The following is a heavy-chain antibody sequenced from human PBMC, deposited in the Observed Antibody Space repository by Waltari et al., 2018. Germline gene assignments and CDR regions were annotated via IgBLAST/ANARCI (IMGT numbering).Heavy chain of an antibody. CDR1: GGSISSSSYY. J-gene: IGHJ3*02. V-gene: IGHV4-39*07. Sequence: QLQLQESGPGLVKPSETLSLTCTVSGGSISSSSYYWGWIRQPPGKGREWIGSIYYSGSTYYNPSLKSRVTISGDTSKNQFSLKLSSVTAADTAVYYCASPSSLGRWAFDIWGQGTMVTVSS. CDR3: ASPSSLGRWAFDI. CDR2: IYYSGST.